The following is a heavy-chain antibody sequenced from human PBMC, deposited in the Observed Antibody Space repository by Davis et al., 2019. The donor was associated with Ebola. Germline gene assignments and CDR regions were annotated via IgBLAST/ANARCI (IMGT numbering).Heavy chain of an antibody. D-gene: IGHD1-7*01. Sequence: PGGSLRLSCAASGFTFDDYIMHWVRQVPGKGLEWVSGINWNGGNIDYADAVKGRFTISRDNAKSTLYLQMNSLTAEDTAVYYCVRTTYGAPEYWGQGTLVTVSS. V-gene: IGHV3-9*01. CDR3: VRTTYGAPEY. CDR1: GFTFDDYI. J-gene: IGHJ4*02. CDR2: INWNGGNI.